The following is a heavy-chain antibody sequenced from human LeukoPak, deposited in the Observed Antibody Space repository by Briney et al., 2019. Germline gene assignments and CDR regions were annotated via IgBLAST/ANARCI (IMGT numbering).Heavy chain of an antibody. V-gene: IGHV3-7*01. Sequence: GGSLRLSCAASGFTFSSYWMSWVRQAPGKGLEWVANIKEDGSEKYYVDSVRGRFTISRDNAKNSLYLYMNSLRAEDTAVYYCASFIAAGGGFWYWGQGTLVTVSS. CDR1: GFTFSSYW. CDR3: ASFIAAGGGFWY. D-gene: IGHD6-6*01. J-gene: IGHJ4*02. CDR2: IKEDGSEK.